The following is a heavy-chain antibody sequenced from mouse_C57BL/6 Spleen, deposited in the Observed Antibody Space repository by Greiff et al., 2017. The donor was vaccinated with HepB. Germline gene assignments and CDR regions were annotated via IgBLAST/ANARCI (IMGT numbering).Heavy chain of an antibody. Sequence: EVKLMESGGGLVQPGGSMKLSCVASGFTFSNYWMNWVRQSPEKGLEWVAQIRLKSDNYATHYAESVKGRFTISRDDSKSSVYLQMNNLRAEDTGIYYCTAGGSSGYAMDYWGQGTSVTVSS. CDR2: IRLKSDNYAT. J-gene: IGHJ4*01. D-gene: IGHD1-1*01. CDR1: GFTFSNYW. V-gene: IGHV6-3*01. CDR3: TAGGSSGYAMDY.